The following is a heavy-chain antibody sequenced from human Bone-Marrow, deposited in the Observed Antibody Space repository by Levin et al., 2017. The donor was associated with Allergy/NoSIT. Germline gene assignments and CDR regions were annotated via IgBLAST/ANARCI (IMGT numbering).Heavy chain of an antibody. V-gene: IGHV3-48*03. CDR2: ISISGRKT. D-gene: IGHD1-7*01. CDR1: GFSFSNYE. Sequence: SGGSLRLSCAASGFSFSNYEMVWVRQAPGKGLEWLSYISISGRKTSYADSVEGRFIISRDNAKNSLSLQMNSLRAEDTATYYCARDIGGTTTYFDYWGQGVLVTVSS. CDR3: ARDIGGTTTYFDY. J-gene: IGHJ4*02.